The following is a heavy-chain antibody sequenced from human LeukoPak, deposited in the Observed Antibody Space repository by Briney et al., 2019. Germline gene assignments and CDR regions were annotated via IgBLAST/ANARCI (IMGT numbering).Heavy chain of an antibody. D-gene: IGHD2-2*01. CDR1: GYTFTSYD. V-gene: IGHV1-8*01. Sequence: ASVKVSCKASGYTFTSYDINWVRQATGQGREWMGWMNPNSGNTGYAQKFQGRVTMTRNTSISTAYMELSSLRSEDTAVYYCARVYCSSTSCYQDWFDLWGQGTLVTVSS. J-gene: IGHJ5*02. CDR3: ARVYCSSTSCYQDWFDL. CDR2: MNPNSGNT.